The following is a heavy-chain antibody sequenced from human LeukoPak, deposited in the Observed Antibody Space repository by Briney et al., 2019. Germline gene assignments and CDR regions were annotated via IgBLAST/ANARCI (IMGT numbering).Heavy chain of an antibody. D-gene: IGHD6-13*01. CDR1: GYTFTGYY. J-gene: IGHJ6*03. V-gene: IGHV1-2*02. Sequence: GASVKVSCKASGYTFTGYYMHWVRQAPGQGLEWMGWINPNSGGTNYAQKFQGRVTMTRDTSISTAYMELSRLRSDDTAVYYCARALRQYSSSWYGDYYYMDVWGKGTTVTVSS. CDR2: INPNSGGT. CDR3: ARALRQYSSSWYGDYYYMDV.